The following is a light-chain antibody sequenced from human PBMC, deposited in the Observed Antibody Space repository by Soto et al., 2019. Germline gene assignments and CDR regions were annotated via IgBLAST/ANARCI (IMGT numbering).Light chain of an antibody. J-gene: IGLJ2*01. CDR3: QTWGTGSVV. CDR1: SAHSNYA. V-gene: IGLV4-69*02. CDR2: VNSDGRH. Sequence: QLVLTQSPSASASPGASVKLTCTLSSAHSNYAIAWHQQRPEKGPRYLMKVNSDGRHSKGDGIPDRFSGSSSGAERYLTISSLQSEDEADYYCQTWGTGSVVFGGGTKLTVL.